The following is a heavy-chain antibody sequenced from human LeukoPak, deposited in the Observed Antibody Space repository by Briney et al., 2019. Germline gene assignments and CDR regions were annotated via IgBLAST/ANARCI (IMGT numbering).Heavy chain of an antibody. V-gene: IGHV3-23*01. CDR3: AKQRGLRYFDY. CDR1: GFTFSSYA. D-gene: IGHD5-12*01. CDR2: ISDSGGST. J-gene: IGHJ4*02. Sequence: GGSLRLSCAASGFTFSSYAMSWVRQAPGKGLEWVLAISDSGGSTYYADSVKGRFTISRDNSKNTLYLQMNSLRAEDTAVYYCAKQRGLRYFDYWGQGTLVTVSS.